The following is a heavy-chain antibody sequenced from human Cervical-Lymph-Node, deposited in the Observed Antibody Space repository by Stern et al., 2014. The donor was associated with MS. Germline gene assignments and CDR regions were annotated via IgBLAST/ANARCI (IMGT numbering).Heavy chain of an antibody. D-gene: IGHD2-15*01. CDR1: GYTFPNHG. V-gene: IGHV1-18*01. Sequence: VQLVESGAEVKKPGASVKVSCKASGYTFPNHGISWVRQAPGQGLEWMGWISTYTGDTHYAQKFQGRVTLTTDTSTTTAYMELRSLRSDDTAVYYCARDVVIVVALHNWFDPWGQGTLVTVSS. CDR3: ARDVVIVVALHNWFDP. J-gene: IGHJ5*02. CDR2: ISTYTGDT.